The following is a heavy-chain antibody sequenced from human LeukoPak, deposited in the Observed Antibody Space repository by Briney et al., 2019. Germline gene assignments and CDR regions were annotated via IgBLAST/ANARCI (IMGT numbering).Heavy chain of an antibody. J-gene: IGHJ1*01. D-gene: IGHD6-13*01. V-gene: IGHV3-33*01. Sequence: GGSLRLSCAASGFXFSSYGMHWVRQAPGKGLEWVAVIWYDGSKKYYADSVKGRFTISRDNSKNTLYLQMNSLRAEDTAVYYCARDPLRQQPEYFQHWGQGTLVTVSS. CDR2: IWYDGSKK. CDR3: ARDPLRQQPEYFQH. CDR1: GFXFSSYG.